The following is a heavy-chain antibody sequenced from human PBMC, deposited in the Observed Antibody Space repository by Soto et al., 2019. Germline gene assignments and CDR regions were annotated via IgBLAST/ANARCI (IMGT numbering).Heavy chain of an antibody. J-gene: IGHJ3*02. CDR2: INHSGST. CDR3: ARDCSGGSCEDAFDI. V-gene: IGHV4-34*01. CDR1: GGSFSGYY. Sequence: PSETLSLTCAVYGGSFSGYYWSWIRQPPGKGLEWIGEINHSGSTNYNPSLKSRVTISVDTSKNQFSLKLSSVTAADTAVYYCARDCSGGSCEDAFDIWGQGTMVTVSS. D-gene: IGHD2-15*01.